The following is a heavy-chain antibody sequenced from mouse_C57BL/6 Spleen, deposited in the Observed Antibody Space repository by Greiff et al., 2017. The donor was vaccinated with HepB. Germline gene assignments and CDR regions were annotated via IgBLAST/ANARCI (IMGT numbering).Heavy chain of an antibody. Sequence: QVQLQQSGPELVKPGASVKISCKASGYAFSSSWMNWVKQRPGKGLEWIGRIYPGDGDTNYNGKFKGKATLTADKSSSTAYMQLSSLTSEDSAVYFYARGYDYGSQPDFDVWGTGTTVTVSS. CDR1: GYAFSSSW. J-gene: IGHJ1*03. CDR2: IYPGDGDT. V-gene: IGHV1-82*01. CDR3: ARGYDYGSQPDFDV. D-gene: IGHD2-4*01.